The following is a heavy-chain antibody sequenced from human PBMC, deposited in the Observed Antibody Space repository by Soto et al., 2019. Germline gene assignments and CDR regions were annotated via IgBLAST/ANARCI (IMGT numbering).Heavy chain of an antibody. CDR1: GFRFSSFA. D-gene: IGHD6-19*01. Sequence: EVQLLESGGGLVQPGGSLRLSCAASGFRFSSFALTWVRQAPGKGLEWVSAISGSGGHTYYADSVTGRFTISRDNSNNMLYLQMNSLRADDTALYYCAKNNGWDGKSDAFDIWGQGTMVTVSS. J-gene: IGHJ3*02. CDR2: ISGSGGHT. V-gene: IGHV3-23*01. CDR3: AKNNGWDGKSDAFDI.